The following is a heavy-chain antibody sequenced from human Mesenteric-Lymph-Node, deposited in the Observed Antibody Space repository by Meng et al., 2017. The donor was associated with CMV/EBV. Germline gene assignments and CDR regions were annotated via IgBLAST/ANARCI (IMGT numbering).Heavy chain of an antibody. D-gene: IGHD1-26*01. CDR1: GYTFTSYY. J-gene: IGHJ3*02. Sequence: ASVKVSCKASGYTFTSYYMHWVRQAPGQGLEWMGIINPSGGSTSYAQKFQGRVTMTRDTSTSTVYMELSSLRSEDTAVYYCARDSRIVGAMRGTFDIWGQGTMVTVSS. CDR2: INPSGGST. CDR3: ARDSRIVGAMRGTFDI. V-gene: IGHV1-46*01.